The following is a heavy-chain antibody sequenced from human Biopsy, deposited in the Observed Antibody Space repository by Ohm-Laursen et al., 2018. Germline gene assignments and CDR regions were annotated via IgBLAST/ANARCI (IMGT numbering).Heavy chain of an antibody. V-gene: IGHV1-2*02. J-gene: IGHJ6*02. CDR2: IDTINGGA. CDR1: GYTFTDYY. CDR3: AREGAFGDTDAYYGLDV. D-gene: IGHD3-16*01. Sequence: VSSVKVSCNASGYTFTDYYVHWVRQAPGHGLEWMGWIDTINGGARYAQKFQGRVTMTRDTSISTAYMELSRLTSDGTAVYYCAREGAFGDTDAYYGLDVWGLGTTVTVSS.